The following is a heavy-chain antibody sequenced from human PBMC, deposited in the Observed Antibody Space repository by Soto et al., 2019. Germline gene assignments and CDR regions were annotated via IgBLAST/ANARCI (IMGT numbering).Heavy chain of an antibody. CDR3: AKEPYDSAGFYYSFQH. V-gene: IGHV3-30*18. D-gene: IGHD3-22*01. CDR2: ISSDGSDK. Sequence: QVQLVESGGGVVQPGRSLRLSCAASGFTFSSYGMHWVRQAPGKGLEWVAVISSDGSDKNYADSVKGRFSISRDNSRNTLALKMNSLRPEDTAVFYFAKEPYDSAGFYYSFQHWGQGTLVAVSS. J-gene: IGHJ4*02. CDR1: GFTFSSYG.